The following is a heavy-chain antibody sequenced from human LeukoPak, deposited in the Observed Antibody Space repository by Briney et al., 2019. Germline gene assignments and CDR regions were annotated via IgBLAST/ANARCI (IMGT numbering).Heavy chain of an antibody. CDR3: ARSRVPFDY. Sequence: GGSLRLSCAASGFSFSNYEMNWVRQAPGKGLEWVSYISSSGSTIYYADSVKGRFIVSRDNAKNALYLEMNSLRAEDTAVYYCARSRVPFDYWGQGTLVTVSS. J-gene: IGHJ4*02. V-gene: IGHV3-48*03. CDR1: GFSFSNYE. CDR2: ISSSGSTI.